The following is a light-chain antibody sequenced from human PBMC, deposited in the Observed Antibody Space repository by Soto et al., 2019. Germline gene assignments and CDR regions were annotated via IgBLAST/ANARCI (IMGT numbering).Light chain of an antibody. CDR2: AAS. CDR1: QSISTN. Sequence: DIQMTQSPSSLSASVGDRVTITCRASQSISTNLNWYRQKPGKAPKLLIYAASSLQSGVQSRFSGSGSGTNFTLTISSLQPEDFATYYCQQSYSIPWTFGQGTKVNIK. V-gene: IGKV1-39*01. J-gene: IGKJ1*01. CDR3: QQSYSIPWT.